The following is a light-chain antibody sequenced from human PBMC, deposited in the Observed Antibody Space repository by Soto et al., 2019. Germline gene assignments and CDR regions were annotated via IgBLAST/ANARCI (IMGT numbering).Light chain of an antibody. J-gene: IGKJ5*01. CDR1: QSVSSY. Sequence: EIVLTQSPATLSLSPGERATLSCRASQSVSSYLAWYQQKPGQAPRLLIYDASNRATGIPARFSGSGSGTDFTLTISSLEPEDFAVYYCQRRSSWPPTCGQGTRLEIK. CDR2: DAS. CDR3: QRRSSWPPT. V-gene: IGKV3-11*01.